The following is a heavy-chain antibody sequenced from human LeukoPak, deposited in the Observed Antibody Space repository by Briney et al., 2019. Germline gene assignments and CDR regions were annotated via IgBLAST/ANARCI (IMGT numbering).Heavy chain of an antibody. D-gene: IGHD1-26*01. CDR3: ARDLPVGATRPSGMRDY. Sequence: GGSLRLPCAASGLTFRSYEMNWVRQAPGKGLEWVSYISSSGSTIYYADSVKGRFTISRDNAKNSLYLQMNSLRAEDTAVYDCARDLPVGATRPSGMRDYWGQGTLVTVSS. V-gene: IGHV3-48*03. CDR2: ISSSGSTI. CDR1: GLTFRSYE. J-gene: IGHJ4*02.